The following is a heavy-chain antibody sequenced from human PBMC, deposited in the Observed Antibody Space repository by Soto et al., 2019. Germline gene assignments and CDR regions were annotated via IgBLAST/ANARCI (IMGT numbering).Heavy chain of an antibody. CDR3: AREGDSSGWYNWFDP. Sequence: EVQLVESGGGLVQPGGSLRLSCAASAFTFSNYNMNWVRQAPGKGLEWVSYISSSSTIYYADSVKGRFTISRDNAKNSLYLQMNSLRAEDTAVYYCAREGDSSGWYNWFDPWCQGTRVTVSS. D-gene: IGHD3-22*01. CDR2: ISSSSTI. V-gene: IGHV3-48*01. CDR1: AFTFSNYN. J-gene: IGHJ5*02.